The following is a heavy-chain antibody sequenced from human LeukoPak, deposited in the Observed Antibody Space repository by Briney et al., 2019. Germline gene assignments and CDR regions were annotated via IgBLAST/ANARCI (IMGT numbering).Heavy chain of an antibody. Sequence: PSETLSLTCTVSGGSISSYYWSWIRQPPGKGLEWIGYIYYSGSTNYNPSLKSRVTISVDTSKNQFSLKLSSVTAADTAVYYCARHGGCSGGSCYRGAAFDIWGQGTMVTVSS. D-gene: IGHD2-15*01. CDR3: ARHGGCSGGSCYRGAAFDI. V-gene: IGHV4-59*08. CDR2: IYYSGST. CDR1: GGSISSYY. J-gene: IGHJ3*02.